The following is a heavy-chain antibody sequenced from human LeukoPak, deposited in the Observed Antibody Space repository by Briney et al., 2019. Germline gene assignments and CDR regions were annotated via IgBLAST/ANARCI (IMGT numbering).Heavy chain of an antibody. D-gene: IGHD5-24*01. CDR2: IRYDGSNK. Sequence: QPGRSLRLSCAASGFTFSSYGMHWVRQAPGKGLEWVAFIRYDGSNKYYADSVKGRFTISRDNSKNTLYLQMNSLRAEDTAVYYCANVGRDGYNPFIDYWGQGTLVTVSS. V-gene: IGHV3-30*02. CDR3: ANVGRDGYNPFIDY. CDR1: GFTFSSYG. J-gene: IGHJ4*02.